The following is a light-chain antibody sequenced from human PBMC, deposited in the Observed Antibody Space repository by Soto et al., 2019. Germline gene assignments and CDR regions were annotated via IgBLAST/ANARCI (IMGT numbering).Light chain of an antibody. CDR2: SNN. V-gene: IGLV1-44*01. Sequence: QSVLTQPPSASRTPGQRVTISCSGSSSNTGSNTVNWYQQLPGTAPKLLMYSNNQRPSGVPDRFSGSKSGTSASLAISGLQSEDEADYHCAAWDDSLNGYVFGTGTKLTVL. CDR3: AAWDDSLNGYV. J-gene: IGLJ1*01. CDR1: SSNTGSNT.